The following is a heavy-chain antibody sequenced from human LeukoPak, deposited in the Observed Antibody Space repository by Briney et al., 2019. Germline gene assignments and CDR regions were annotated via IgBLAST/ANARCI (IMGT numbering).Heavy chain of an antibody. Sequence: PSETLSLTCTVSGGSISSYYWSWIRQPPGKGLEWIGYIYYSGSTNYNPSLKSRVTISVDTSKNQFSLKLSSVTAADTAVYYCARDLIGEDTHDYGDYAGVIDYWGQGTLVTVSS. CDR1: GGSISSYY. CDR3: ARDLIGEDTHDYGDYAGVIDY. D-gene: IGHD4-17*01. CDR2: IYYSGST. J-gene: IGHJ4*02. V-gene: IGHV4-59*12.